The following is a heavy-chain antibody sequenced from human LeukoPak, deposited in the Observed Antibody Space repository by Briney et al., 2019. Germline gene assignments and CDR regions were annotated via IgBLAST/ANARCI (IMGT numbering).Heavy chain of an antibody. V-gene: IGHV3-7*01. CDR1: GFPFSSYW. D-gene: IGHD1-1*01. CDR3: ARLTGTTGFDY. CDR2: IKQDGSDR. Sequence: GGSLRLSCAASGFPFSSYWMSWVRQAPGKGLEWVPNIKQDGSDRYYVDSVKGRFTISRDNAKNSLYLQLNSLRADDTAVYYCARLTGTTGFDYWGQGTLVTVSS. J-gene: IGHJ4*02.